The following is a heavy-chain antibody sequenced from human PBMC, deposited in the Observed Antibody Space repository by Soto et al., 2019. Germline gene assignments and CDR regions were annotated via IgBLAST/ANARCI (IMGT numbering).Heavy chain of an antibody. CDR2: ISYDGTNK. D-gene: IGHD3-16*01. Sequence: GGSLRLSCAASGFTFCSYAMTWVRQAPGKGLEWVAVISYDGTNKHYADSVKGRFTISRDNSKNTLYLQMNFLRAEDTAVYYCARILYSDYEIDYYYGMDVWGQGTPVTVSS. CDR1: GFTFCSYA. CDR3: ARILYSDYEIDYYYGMDV. J-gene: IGHJ6*02. V-gene: IGHV3-30-3*01.